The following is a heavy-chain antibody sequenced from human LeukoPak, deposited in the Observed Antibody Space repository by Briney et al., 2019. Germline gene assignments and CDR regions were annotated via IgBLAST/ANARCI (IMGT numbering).Heavy chain of an antibody. CDR1: GFTFSSYS. V-gene: IGHV3-48*01. Sequence: GGSLRLSCAASGFTFSSYSMNWVRQAPGKGLEWVSYISSSSSTIYYADSVKGRFTISRDNAKNSLYLQMNSLRAEDTAVYYCARDRFYDFWSGYDAFDIWGQGTMVTVSS. CDR3: ARDRFYDFWSGYDAFDI. CDR2: ISSSSSTI. J-gene: IGHJ3*02. D-gene: IGHD3-3*01.